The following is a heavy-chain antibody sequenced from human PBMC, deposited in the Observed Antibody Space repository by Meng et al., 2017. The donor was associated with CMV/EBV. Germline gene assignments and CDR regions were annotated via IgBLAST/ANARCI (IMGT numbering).Heavy chain of an antibody. J-gene: IGHJ3*02. CDR3: ARAGAYCSSTSCSPGAFDI. CDR1: GYTFTSYG. V-gene: IGHV1-18*01. CDR2: ISAYNGNT. D-gene: IGHD2-2*01. Sequence: ASVKVSCKASGYTFTSYGISWVRQASGQGLEWMGWISAYNGNTNYAQKLQGRVTMTTDTSTSTAYMELRSLRSDDTAVYYCARAGAYCSSTSCSPGAFDIWGQGTMVTVSS.